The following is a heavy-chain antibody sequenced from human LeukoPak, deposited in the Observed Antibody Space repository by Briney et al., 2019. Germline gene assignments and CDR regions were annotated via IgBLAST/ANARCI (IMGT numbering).Heavy chain of an antibody. Sequence: PGRSLRLSCAASGFTFSSYAMSWVRQDQGKGLEWVSSISGSGYSTYYADSVKGRFTISRDNSKNTLYLQMNSLRAEDTAVYYCAKEAGYSGYDYPDYWGQGTLVTVSS. CDR2: ISGSGYST. CDR3: AKEAGYSGYDYPDY. CDR1: GFTFSSYA. J-gene: IGHJ4*02. D-gene: IGHD5-12*01. V-gene: IGHV3-23*01.